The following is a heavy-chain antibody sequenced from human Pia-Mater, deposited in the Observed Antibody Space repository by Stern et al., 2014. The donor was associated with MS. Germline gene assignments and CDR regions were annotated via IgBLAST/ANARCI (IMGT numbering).Heavy chain of an antibody. CDR3: AEGWGES. Sequence: EVQLVESGGGLVQPGGSLRLSCVASGFTFSSSMMTWVRQAPGKGLEWISVITGSGTYYEDAVHGRFTVSSDNSKDTAYLKTKRLRVEDAALYYCAEGWGESWGQGALVTVSS. CDR2: ITGSGT. CDR1: GFTFSSSM. D-gene: IGHD3-16*01. J-gene: IGHJ5*02. V-gene: IGHV3-23*04.